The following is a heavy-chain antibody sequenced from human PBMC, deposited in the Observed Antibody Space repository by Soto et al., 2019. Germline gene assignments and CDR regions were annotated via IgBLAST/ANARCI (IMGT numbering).Heavy chain of an antibody. CDR3: ARGAYYFWSGYTEGYFDY. V-gene: IGHV4-30-4*01. J-gene: IGHJ4*02. CDR2: IYYSGST. Sequence: LSLTCTVSGGSISSGDYYWSWIRQPPGKGLEWIGYIYYSGSTYYNPSLKSRVTISVDTSKNQFSLKLSSVTAADTAVYYCARGAYYFWSGYTEGYFDYWGQGALVTVSS. D-gene: IGHD3-3*01. CDR1: GGSISSGDYY.